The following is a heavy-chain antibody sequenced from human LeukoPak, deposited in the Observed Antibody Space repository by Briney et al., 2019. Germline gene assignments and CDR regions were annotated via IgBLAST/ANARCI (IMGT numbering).Heavy chain of an antibody. D-gene: IGHD3-22*01. V-gene: IGHV3-21*01. CDR1: GFTFSSYT. J-gene: IGHJ3*02. CDR3: ARAYYYDSSGDDAFDI. Sequence: PGGPLRLSCAASGFTFSSYTMNWVRQAPGKGLEGVSYISSSSSYIYYADAVKGGFTISRENAKNSLYPRMNSLRAEDTAVYYCARAYYYDSSGDDAFDIWGQGTMVTVSS. CDR2: ISSSSSYI.